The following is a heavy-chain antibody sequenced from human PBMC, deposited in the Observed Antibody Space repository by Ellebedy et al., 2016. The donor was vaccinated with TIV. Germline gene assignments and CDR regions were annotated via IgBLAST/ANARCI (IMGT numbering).Heavy chain of an antibody. CDR1: GGTFSSYA. J-gene: IGHJ6*02. CDR2: IIPIFGTA. D-gene: IGHD6-13*01. Sequence: SVKVSCXASGGTFSSYAISWVRQAPGQGLEWMGGIIPIFGTANYAQKFQGRVTITADESTSTAYMELSSLRSEDTAVYYCARGRVSSSWYVPTYYYYYGMDVWGQGTTVTVSS. CDR3: ARGRVSSSWYVPTYYYYYGMDV. V-gene: IGHV1-69*13.